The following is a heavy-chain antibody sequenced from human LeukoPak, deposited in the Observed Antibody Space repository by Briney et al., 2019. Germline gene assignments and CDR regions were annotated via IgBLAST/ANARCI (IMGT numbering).Heavy chain of an antibody. CDR1: GYSISSGYY. V-gene: IGHV4-38-2*02. CDR2: IYHSGST. D-gene: IGHD5-18*01. CDR3: ARDRGVDTAMVNWFDP. Sequence: SETPSLTCTVSGYSISSGYYWGWIRQPPGKGLEWIGSIYHSGSTYYNPSLKSRVTISVDTSKNQFSLKLSSVTAADTAVYYCARDRGVDTAMVNWFDPWGQGTLVTVSS. J-gene: IGHJ5*02.